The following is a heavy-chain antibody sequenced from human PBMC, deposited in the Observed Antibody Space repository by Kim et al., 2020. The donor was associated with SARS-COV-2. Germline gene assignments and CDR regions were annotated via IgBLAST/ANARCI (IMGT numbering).Heavy chain of an antibody. Sequence: NYNPSLKSRVTISVDTPKNQFSLKLSSVTAADTAVYYCARGGARQRPADYWGQGTLVTVSS. V-gene: IGHV4-34*01. D-gene: IGHD6-6*01. CDR3: ARGGARQRPADY. J-gene: IGHJ4*02.